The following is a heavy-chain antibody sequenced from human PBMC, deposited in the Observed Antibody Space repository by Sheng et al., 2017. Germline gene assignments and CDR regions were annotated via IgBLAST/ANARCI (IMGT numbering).Heavy chain of an antibody. D-gene: IGHD3-9*01. CDR1: GGTFSSYA. CDR2: IIPIFGTA. Sequence: QVQLVQSGAEVKKPGSSVKVSCKASGGTFSSYAISWVRQAPGQGLEWMGGIIPIFGTANYAQKFQGRVTITTDESTSTAYMELSSLRSEDTAVYYCARGSRRTPTYYDILTGYSFDYWGQGTLVTVSS. V-gene: IGHV1-69*05. J-gene: IGHJ4*02. CDR3: ARGSRRTPTYYDILTGYSFDY.